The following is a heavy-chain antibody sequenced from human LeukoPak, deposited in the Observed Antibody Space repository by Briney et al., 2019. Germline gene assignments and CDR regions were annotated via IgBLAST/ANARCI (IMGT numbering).Heavy chain of an antibody. J-gene: IGHJ6*02. CDR3: GKTILTGYYNLYGMDV. CDR2: ISYDGSNK. Sequence: GGSLRLSCAASGFTFSSYAMHWVRQAPGKGLEWVAVISYDGSNKYYADSVKGRFTISRDNSKNTLYLQMNSLRAEDTAVYYCGKTILTGYYNLYGMDVWGQGTTVTVSS. D-gene: IGHD3-9*01. CDR1: GFTFSSYA. V-gene: IGHV3-30-3*02.